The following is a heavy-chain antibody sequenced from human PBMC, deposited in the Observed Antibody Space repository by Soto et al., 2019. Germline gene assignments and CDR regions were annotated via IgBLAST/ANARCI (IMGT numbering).Heavy chain of an antibody. CDR2: IKTKSDGETT. V-gene: IGHV3-15*01. CDR1: AFAFSDAW. J-gene: IGHJ4*02. D-gene: IGHD3-10*01. CDR3: SQLYFDY. Sequence: PGGSLRLSCAASAFAFSDAWMTWVRQAPGKGLEWVGRIKTKSDGETTEYAAPVKGRFTISRDDSKNTLYLQMNSLKTEDTAVYYCSQLYFDYWGQGTLVTVSS.